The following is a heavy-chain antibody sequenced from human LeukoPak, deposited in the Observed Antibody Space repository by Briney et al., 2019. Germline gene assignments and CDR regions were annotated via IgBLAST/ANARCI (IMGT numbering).Heavy chain of an antibody. Sequence: GGSLKLSFQASEFTFTSYPMTWFRQAPGKGLEWVSAISGSGGSTYYADSVKGRFTISRDNSKNTLYLQMNSLRAEDTAVYYCAKVIVVVVAATRSDWFDPWGQGTLVTVSS. CDR2: ISGSGGST. D-gene: IGHD2-15*01. CDR1: EFTFTSYP. CDR3: AKVIVVVVAATRSDWFDP. V-gene: IGHV3-23*01. J-gene: IGHJ5*02.